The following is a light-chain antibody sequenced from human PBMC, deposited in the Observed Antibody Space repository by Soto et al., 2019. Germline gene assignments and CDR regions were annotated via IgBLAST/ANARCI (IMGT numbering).Light chain of an antibody. Sequence: DIQMTPSPSSLSASVGDRVTITCRARQTINTYLNWYQQTPGTAPKLLIYDASSLQSGVPSRFRGSGSGTDFTLTITSLQPEDFATYYCQQSYTTPLTFGGGTKVDI. CDR1: QTINTY. CDR2: DAS. CDR3: QQSYTTPLT. V-gene: IGKV1-39*01. J-gene: IGKJ4*01.